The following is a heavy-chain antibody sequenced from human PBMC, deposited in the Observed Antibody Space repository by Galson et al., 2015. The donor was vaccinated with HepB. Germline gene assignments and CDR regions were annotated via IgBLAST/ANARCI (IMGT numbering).Heavy chain of an antibody. CDR3: ARDLGYYYDSSGYYAFDI. J-gene: IGHJ3*02. D-gene: IGHD3-22*01. CDR1: GGTFSSYA. V-gene: IGHV1-69*13. Sequence: SVKVSCKASGGTFSSYAISWVRQAPGQGLEWMGGIIPIFGTANYAQKFQGRVTITADESTSTAYMELSSLRSEDTAVYYCARDLGYYYDSSGYYAFDIWGQGTMVTVSS. CDR2: IIPIFGTA.